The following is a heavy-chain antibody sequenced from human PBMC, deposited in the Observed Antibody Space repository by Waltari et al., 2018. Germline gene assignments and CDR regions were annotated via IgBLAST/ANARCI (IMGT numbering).Heavy chain of an antibody. CDR3: ARTPLAVIDYFDY. CDR1: GGTFSSYT. V-gene: IGHV1-69*02. J-gene: IGHJ4*02. CDR2: IIPILGIA. Sequence: QVQLVQSGAEVKKPGSSVKVSCTASGGTFSSYTISWVRQAPGQGLAWMGRIIPILGIANYAPKFQGRGTMTRNTSISTAYMELSSLRSEDTAVYYCARTPLAVIDYFDYWGQGTLGTVSS. D-gene: IGHD4-4*01.